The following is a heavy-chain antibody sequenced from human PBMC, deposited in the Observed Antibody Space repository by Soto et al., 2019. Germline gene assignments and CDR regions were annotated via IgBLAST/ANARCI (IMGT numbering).Heavy chain of an antibody. CDR2: XXWSGTET. V-gene: IGHV3-20*01. J-gene: IGHJ3*02. Sequence: EVQMVESGGGVVRPGGSLRLSCIATGFTFDNFGLTWVRHAPGKGLEWVXGXXWSGTETHYADSVRGRFTISRDNARXXXXXXXXXXXXXXXXXXXXXXXXXXXLGLDAFDIWGQGTMVTVSS. CDR1: GFTFDNFG. D-gene: IGHD7-27*01. CDR3: XXXXXXXLGLDAFDI.